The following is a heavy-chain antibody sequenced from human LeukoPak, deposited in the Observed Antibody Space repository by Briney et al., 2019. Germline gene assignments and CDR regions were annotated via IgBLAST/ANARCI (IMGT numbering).Heavy chain of an antibody. CDR2: IYYSGST. CDR3: ARLKYSSSWFNAFDI. V-gene: IGHV4-59*08. D-gene: IGHD6-13*01. Sequence: PSETLSLTCTVSGGSISSYYWSWIRQPPGKGLEWIGYIYYSGSTNYNPSLKSRVTISVDTSKNQFSLELSSVTAADTAVYYCARLKYSSSWFNAFDIWGQGTMVTVSS. CDR1: GGSISSYY. J-gene: IGHJ3*02.